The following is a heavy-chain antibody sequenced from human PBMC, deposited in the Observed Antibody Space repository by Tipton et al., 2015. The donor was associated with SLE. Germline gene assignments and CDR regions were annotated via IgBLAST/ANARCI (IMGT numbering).Heavy chain of an antibody. D-gene: IGHD1-1*01. CDR1: GASISSGAIY. J-gene: IGHJ5*01. Sequence: TLSLTCSVSGASISSGAIYWSWFRHHPGKGLEWIGYISYSGGTYYNPTLKSRVTLSVDTSKNQFSLRLKSATAADTAVYFCATGHFDFWGQGRPVTVSS. CDR3: ATGHFDF. V-gene: IGHV4-31*03. CDR2: ISYSGGT.